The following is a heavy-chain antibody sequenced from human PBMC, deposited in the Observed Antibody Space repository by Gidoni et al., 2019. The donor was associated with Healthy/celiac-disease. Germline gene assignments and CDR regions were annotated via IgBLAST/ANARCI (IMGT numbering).Heavy chain of an antibody. CDR2: IIPIFGTA. CDR3: ARGYSSSSPGRADDYGMDV. V-gene: IGHV1-69*01. J-gene: IGHJ6*02. Sequence: AIRWVRQAPGQGLEWMGGIIPIFGTANYAQKFQGRVTITADESTSTAYMELSSLRSEDTAVYYCARGYSSSSPGRADDYGMDVWGQGTTVTVSS. CDR1: A. D-gene: IGHD6-6*01.